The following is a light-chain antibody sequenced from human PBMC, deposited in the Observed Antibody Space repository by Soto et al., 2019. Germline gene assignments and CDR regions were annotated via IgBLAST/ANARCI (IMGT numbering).Light chain of an antibody. CDR2: GAS. J-gene: IGKJ1*01. Sequence: EIVMTQSPATLSVSPGERATLSCRASQSVSSNLAWYQQKPGQAPRLLIYGASTRATGIPARFSGSGSGTDFTLTISRLEPEDFAVYYCQQYAGSRTFGQGTKVDI. CDR1: QSVSSN. V-gene: IGKV3-15*01. CDR3: QQYAGSRT.